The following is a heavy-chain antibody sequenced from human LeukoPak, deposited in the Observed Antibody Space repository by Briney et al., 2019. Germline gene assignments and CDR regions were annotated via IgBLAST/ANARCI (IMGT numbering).Heavy chain of an antibody. CDR2: IIPIFGTA. CDR3: ARDRESGYSSSWYGRTFDP. J-gene: IGHJ5*02. V-gene: IGHV1-69*05. CDR1: GGTFSSYG. D-gene: IGHD6-13*01. Sequence: VASVKLSCKASGGTFSSYGISWVRQAPGQGLEWMGRIIPIFGTANYAQKFQGRVTITTDESTSTAYMELSSLRSEDTAVYYCARDRESGYSSSWYGRTFDPWGQGTLVTVSS.